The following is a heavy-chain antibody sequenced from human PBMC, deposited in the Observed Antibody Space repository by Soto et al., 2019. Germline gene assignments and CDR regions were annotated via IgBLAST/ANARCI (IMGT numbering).Heavy chain of an antibody. CDR2: IYYSGST. V-gene: IGHV4-59*01. CDR1: GGSIGSYY. CDR3: AGTTYYYDSSGPQGWFDP. J-gene: IGHJ5*02. D-gene: IGHD3-22*01. Sequence: SETLSLTCTVSGGSIGSYYWSWIRQPPGKGLEWIGYIYYSGSTNYNPSLKSRVTISVDTSKNQFSLKLSSVTAADTAVYYCAGTTYYYDSSGPQGWFDPWGQGTLVTVSS.